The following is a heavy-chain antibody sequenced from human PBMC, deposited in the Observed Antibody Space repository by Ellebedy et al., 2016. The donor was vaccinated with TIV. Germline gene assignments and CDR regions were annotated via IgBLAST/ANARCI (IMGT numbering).Heavy chain of an antibody. CDR3: ARVKRYSFAYYFDF. CDR1: GGSISSYY. Sequence: SETLSLTCAISGGSISSYYWNWIRQPPGKGLEWIGNVYYSGSTNYNPSLKSRLTISVDTSTNQFSLRLSSVTAADTAVYYCARVKRYSFAYYFDFWGQGSLVTVSS. CDR2: VYYSGST. J-gene: IGHJ4*02. V-gene: IGHV4-59*12. D-gene: IGHD5-18*01.